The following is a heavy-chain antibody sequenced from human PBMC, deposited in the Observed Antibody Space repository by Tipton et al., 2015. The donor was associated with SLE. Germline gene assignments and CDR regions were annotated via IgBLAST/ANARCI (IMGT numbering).Heavy chain of an antibody. Sequence: LRLSCTVSGGSISSSSYYWGWIRQPPGKGLEWIGSIYYSGSTYYNPSLKSRVTISVDTSKNQFSLKLSSVTAADTAVYYCARGDTVSLYFDLWGRGTLVTVSS. CDR2: IYYSGST. V-gene: IGHV4-39*01. CDR3: ARGDTVSLYFDL. D-gene: IGHD4-17*01. J-gene: IGHJ2*01. CDR1: GGSISSSSYY.